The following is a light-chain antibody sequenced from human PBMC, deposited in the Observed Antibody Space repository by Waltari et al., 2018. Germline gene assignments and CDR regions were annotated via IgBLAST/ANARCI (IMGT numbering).Light chain of an antibody. Sequence: DIQMTQSPSSLSASVGDRVTITCRASQTISTYLNWYQQQPGRAPRLLIYAASSLQGGVPSRFSGSGSGTDFTLTVSSLQPEDFATYYCQQSHSAPWTFGQGTKVEIK. CDR3: QQSHSAPWT. V-gene: IGKV1-39*01. J-gene: IGKJ1*01. CDR1: QTISTY. CDR2: AAS.